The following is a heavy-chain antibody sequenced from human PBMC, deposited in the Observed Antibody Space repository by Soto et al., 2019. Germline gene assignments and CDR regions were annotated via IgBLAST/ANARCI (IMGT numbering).Heavy chain of an antibody. CDR1: GGTISSYY. Sequence: SETLSLTCSVSGGTISSYYWSRIRQPPGKGLEWIGYIYSRGTTSYNPSLKSRATILVDTSKNQFSLRLTSVTATDTAVYYCATGRISRGLDVWGQGTTVTVSS. CDR3: ATGRISRGLDV. J-gene: IGHJ6*02. CDR2: IYSRGTT. V-gene: IGHV4-59*12.